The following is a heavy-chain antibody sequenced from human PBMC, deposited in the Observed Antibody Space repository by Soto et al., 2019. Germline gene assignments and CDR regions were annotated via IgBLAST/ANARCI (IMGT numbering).Heavy chain of an antibody. V-gene: IGHV3-30-3*01. D-gene: IGHD6-19*01. Sequence: QVRLVESGGGVVQPGRSLRLSCTASGFSFSSYAMYWFRQPPGKGLAWVAVISHDGINKHYADAVKSRVTVSRDNSNHSLDLQLNSLRGEDTAMYYCARDMYSSDYFVKWFEPWGQGTLVTVSS. CDR3: ARDMYSSDYFVKWFEP. CDR1: GFSFSSYA. J-gene: IGHJ5*02. CDR2: ISHDGINK.